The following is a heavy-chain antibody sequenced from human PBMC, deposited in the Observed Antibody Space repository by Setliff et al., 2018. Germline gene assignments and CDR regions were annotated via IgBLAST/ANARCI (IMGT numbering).Heavy chain of an antibody. V-gene: IGHV4-59*11. CDR2: IFYSDTA. D-gene: IGHD3-10*01. CDR3: ARDRSTVIRGVTSFFYYYMDV. J-gene: IGHJ6*03. Sequence: SETLSLTCTVSGGSIGPHYWSWIRQAPGKGLEWIGHIFYSDTAKYNPSLESRAATSVDSSKNQFSLKLRSVTAADTAVYYCARDRSTVIRGVTSFFYYYMDVWGGGTTVTVS. CDR1: GGSIGPHY.